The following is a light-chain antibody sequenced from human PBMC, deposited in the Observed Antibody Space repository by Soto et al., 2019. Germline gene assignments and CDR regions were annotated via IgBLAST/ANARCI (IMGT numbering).Light chain of an antibody. CDR3: QQSDSTPCT. V-gene: IGKV1-39*01. J-gene: IGKJ3*01. CDR1: ETISIN. Sequence: DIAMTQSPSSLSASVGDRVTISCRASETISINLNWYQQKTGKDPKLLIYAASSLHSGVPLRFSGSGSGTDFTLTIRSLQPEDFAVYYCQQSDSTPCTFGPGTRVDIK. CDR2: AAS.